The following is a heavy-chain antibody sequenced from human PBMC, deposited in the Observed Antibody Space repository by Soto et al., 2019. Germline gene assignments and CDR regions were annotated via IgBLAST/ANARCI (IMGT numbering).Heavy chain of an antibody. CDR2: IWYDGSNK. V-gene: IGHV3-33*01. J-gene: IGHJ6*02. D-gene: IGHD6-19*01. CDR1: GFTFSSYG. Sequence: GGSLRLSCAASGFTFSSYGMHWVRQAPGKGLEWVAVIWYDGSNKYYADSVKGRFTISRDNSKNTLYLQMNSLRAEDTAVYYCARDHIGQWLDLAYYYYGMDVWGQGTTVTVSS. CDR3: ARDHIGQWLDLAYYYYGMDV.